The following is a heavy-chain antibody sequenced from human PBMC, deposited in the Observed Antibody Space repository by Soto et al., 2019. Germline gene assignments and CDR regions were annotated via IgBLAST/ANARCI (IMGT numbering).Heavy chain of an antibody. CDR1: GGSFSGYY. CDR2: INHSGST. D-gene: IGHD2-15*01. Sequence: QVQLQQWGAGLLKPSETLSLTCAVYGGSFSGYYWSWIRQPPGKGLEWIGEINHSGSTNYNPSLKIRVTISVDTSKNQFSLKLSSVTAADTAVYYCARGPYCSGGSCYSVRYMDVWGKGTTVTVSS. CDR3: ARGPYCSGGSCYSVRYMDV. V-gene: IGHV4-34*01. J-gene: IGHJ6*03.